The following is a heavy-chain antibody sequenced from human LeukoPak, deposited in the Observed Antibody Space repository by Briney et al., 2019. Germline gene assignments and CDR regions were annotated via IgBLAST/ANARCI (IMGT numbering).Heavy chain of an antibody. CDR1: GFTFSAFG. J-gene: IGHJ4*02. CDR2: ISYDGSNQ. D-gene: IGHD3-10*01. V-gene: IGHV3-30*18. Sequence: PGGSLRLSCAASGFTFSAFGMHWVRQAPGKGLEWVAVISYDGSNQYYADSVKGRVTISRDNSKNTVYLQMNRLRAEDTALYYCAKDRWYGSGSYYILDYWGQGTLLTVSS. CDR3: AKDRWYGSGSYYILDY.